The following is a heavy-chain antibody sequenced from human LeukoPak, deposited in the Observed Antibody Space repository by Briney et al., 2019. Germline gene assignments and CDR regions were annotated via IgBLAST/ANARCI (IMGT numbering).Heavy chain of an antibody. Sequence: GGSLRLSCAASGFTFSSYEMNWVRQAPGKGLVWVSRINSDGSSTSYADSVKGRFTISRDNAKNTLYLQMNSLRAEDTAVYYCARDRGSSRSLYWGQGTLVTVSS. CDR2: INSDGSST. CDR3: ARDRGSSRSLY. CDR1: GFTFSSYE. J-gene: IGHJ4*02. D-gene: IGHD2-2*01. V-gene: IGHV3-74*01.